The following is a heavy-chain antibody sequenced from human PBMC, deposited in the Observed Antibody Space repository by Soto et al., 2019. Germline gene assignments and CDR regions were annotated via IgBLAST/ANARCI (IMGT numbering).Heavy chain of an antibody. V-gene: IGHV1-69*08. CDR3: ARDRDGYCSGGSCYGTEYFQH. Sequence: QVQLVQSGAEVKKPGSSVKVSCKASGGTFSSHTISWVRQAPGQGLEWMGRIIPILGIANYAQKFQGRVTITADKSTSTAYMELSSLRSEDTAVYYCARDRDGYCSGGSCYGTEYFQHWGQGTLVTVSS. CDR2: IIPILGIA. J-gene: IGHJ1*01. CDR1: GGTFSSHT. D-gene: IGHD2-15*01.